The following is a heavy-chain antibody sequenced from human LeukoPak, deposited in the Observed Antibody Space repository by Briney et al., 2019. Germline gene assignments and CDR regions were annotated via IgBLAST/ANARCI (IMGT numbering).Heavy chain of an antibody. CDR2: ISFDESEK. V-gene: IGHV3-30*19. J-gene: IGHJ4*02. CDR1: GFTFRSYG. D-gene: IGHD5-24*01. CDR3: ARSQIQFCSTPGCYVFDS. Sequence: SGGSLRLSCATSGFTFRSYGMHWLRQAPGKGLEWVAVISFDESEKYYADSVKGRFTISTDISKNTLHLDMNSLRADDTAIYYCARSQIQFCSTPGCYVFDSWGQGTLVTVSS.